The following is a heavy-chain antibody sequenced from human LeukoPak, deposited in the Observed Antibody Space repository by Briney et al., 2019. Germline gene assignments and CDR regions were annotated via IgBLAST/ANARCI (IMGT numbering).Heavy chain of an antibody. CDR1: GFTFSNYA. CDR2: ISYDGSNK. J-gene: IGHJ4*02. Sequence: GGSLRLSCAASGFTFSNYAMHWVRQSPGKGLEWVAVISYDGSNKYYADSVKDRFTISRDNSKNTLYLQMNSLRAEETAVYYCARGGWNKFDYWGQGTLVTVSS. CDR3: ARGGWNKFDY. V-gene: IGHV3-30*04. D-gene: IGHD3-22*01.